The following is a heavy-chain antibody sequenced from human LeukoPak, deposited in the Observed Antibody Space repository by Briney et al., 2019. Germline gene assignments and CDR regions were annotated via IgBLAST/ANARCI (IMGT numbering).Heavy chain of an antibody. V-gene: IGHV3-7*01. J-gene: IGHJ6*02. CDR2: IKQDGSEK. CDR3: ARDRAGKNYYYYGMDV. Sequence: GGSLRLSCAASGFTFSSYWMSWVRQAPGKGPEWVANIKQDGSEKYYVDSVKGRFTISRDSAKNSLYLQMNSLRAEDTAVYYCARDRAGKNYYYYGMDVWGQGTTVTVSS. D-gene: IGHD3-10*01. CDR1: GFTFSSYW.